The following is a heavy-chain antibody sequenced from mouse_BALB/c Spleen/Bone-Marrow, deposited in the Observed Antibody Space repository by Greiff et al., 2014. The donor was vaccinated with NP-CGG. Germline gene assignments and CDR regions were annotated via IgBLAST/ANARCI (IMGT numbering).Heavy chain of an antibody. CDR1: GYTFTSYY. CDR2: ITPSNGDT. CDR3: SREGAY. J-gene: IGHJ3*01. Sequence: VQLQQSGAELVKPGASVKLSCKASGYTFTSYYMYWVKQRPGQGLEWIGEITPSNGDTNFNEKFNSKATLTVDKSSSTAYMQHSSLTSEDSAVYYCSREGAYWGQGTLVTVSA. V-gene: IGHV1S81*02.